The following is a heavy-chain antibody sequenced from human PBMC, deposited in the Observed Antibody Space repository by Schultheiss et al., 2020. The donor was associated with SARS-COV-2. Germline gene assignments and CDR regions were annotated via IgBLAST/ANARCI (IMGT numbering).Heavy chain of an antibody. CDR2: IYYSGST. V-gene: IGHV4-59*01. D-gene: IGHD2-2*01. Sequence: SETLSLTCTVSGGSISSYYWSWIRQPPGKGLEWIGYIYYSGSTNYNPSLKSRVTISVDTSKNQFSLKLSSVTAADTAVYYCARGDIVVVPAYYFDYWGQGTLVTVSS. J-gene: IGHJ4*02. CDR1: GGSISSYY. CDR3: ARGDIVVVPAYYFDY.